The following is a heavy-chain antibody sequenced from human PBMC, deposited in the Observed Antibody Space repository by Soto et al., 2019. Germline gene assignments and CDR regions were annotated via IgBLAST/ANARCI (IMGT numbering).Heavy chain of an antibody. J-gene: IGHJ4*02. Sequence: ASVKVSCKASGYTFPSYCISWVRQAPGQGLEWMGWISTYNGNTNYAQKLQGRVAMTTDTSTSTAYMELRSLRSDDTAVYYCARDAPTIAAQDDYWGQGTLVTVSS. V-gene: IGHV1-18*01. CDR1: GYTFPSYC. D-gene: IGHD6-13*01. CDR3: ARDAPTIAAQDDY. CDR2: ISTYNGNT.